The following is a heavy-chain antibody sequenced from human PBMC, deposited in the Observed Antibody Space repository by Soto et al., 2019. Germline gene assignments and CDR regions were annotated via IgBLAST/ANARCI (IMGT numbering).Heavy chain of an antibody. V-gene: IGHV3-30*03. Sequence: QVQLVESGGGVVQPGRSLRLSCAASGFTFSSYGMHWVRQAPGKGLEWVAVISYDGSNKYYADSVKGRFTISRDNSKNTLYLQMNSLRAEDTAVYYCALTEGWYETGSFDYWGQGTLVTVSS. CDR3: ALTEGWYETGSFDY. CDR2: ISYDGSNK. CDR1: GFTFSSYG. J-gene: IGHJ4*02. D-gene: IGHD6-19*01.